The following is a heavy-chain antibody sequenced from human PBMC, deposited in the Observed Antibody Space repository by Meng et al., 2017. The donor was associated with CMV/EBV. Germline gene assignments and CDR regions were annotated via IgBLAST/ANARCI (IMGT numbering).Heavy chain of an antibody. D-gene: IGHD3-3*01. Sequence: SETLSLTCTVSGGSVSSGSYYWSWIRQPPGKGPEWIGYIYYSGSTNYNPSLKSRVTISVDTSKNQFSLKLSSVTAADTAVYYCASSVNYDFWSGDAFDIWGQGTMVTVSS. V-gene: IGHV4-61*01. CDR1: GGSVSSGSYY. CDR2: IYYSGST. J-gene: IGHJ3*02. CDR3: ASSVNYDFWSGDAFDI.